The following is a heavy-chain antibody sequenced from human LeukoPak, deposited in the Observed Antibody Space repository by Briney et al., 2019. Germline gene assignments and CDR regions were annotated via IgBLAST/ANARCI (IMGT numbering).Heavy chain of an antibody. V-gene: IGHV4-31*03. J-gene: IGHJ4*02. D-gene: IGHD2/OR15-2a*01. CDR1: GGSISSGGYY. CDR2: IYYSGST. CDR3: ARIDHFALYSDY. Sequence: PSQTLSLTCTVSGGSISSGGYYWSWIRQHPGKGLEWIGYIYYSGSTYYNPSLKSRVTISVDTSKNQFSLKLSSVTAADTAVYYCARIDHFALYSDYWGQGTLVTVSS.